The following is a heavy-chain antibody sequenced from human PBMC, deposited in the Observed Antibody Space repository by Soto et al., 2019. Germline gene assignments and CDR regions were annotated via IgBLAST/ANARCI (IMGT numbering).Heavy chain of an antibody. V-gene: IGHV3-33*05. CDR3: AKDLVGRGDY. J-gene: IGHJ4*02. CDR2: ISYDGNYK. Sequence: QVQLVESGGGVVQSGRSLRLSCSASGFTFSNFAMHWVRQAPGKGLEWVAYISYDGNYKYYVDSVQGRFTISRDNSKNTLYLQMNRLRAEDTALDYWAKDLVGRGDYWGQGTLVTVSS. CDR1: GFTFSNFA. D-gene: IGHD1-26*01.